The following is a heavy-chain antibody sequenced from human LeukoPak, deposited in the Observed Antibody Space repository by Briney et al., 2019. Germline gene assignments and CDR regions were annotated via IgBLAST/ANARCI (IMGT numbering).Heavy chain of an antibody. D-gene: IGHD5-18*01. CDR1: GGTFSSYA. V-gene: IGHV1-69*05. J-gene: IGHJ4*02. CDR2: IIPIFGTA. Sequence: SVKVSCKASGGTFSSYAISWVRQAPGQGLEWMGGIIPIFGTANYAQKFQGRVTIATDESTSTAYMELSSLRSEDTAVYYCAGEVGYSYGPIDYWGQGTLVTVSS. CDR3: AGEVGYSYGPIDY.